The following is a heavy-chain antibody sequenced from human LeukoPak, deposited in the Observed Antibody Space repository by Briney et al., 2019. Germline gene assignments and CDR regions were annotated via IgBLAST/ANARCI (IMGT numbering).Heavy chain of an antibody. CDR1: GGSISSYY. CDR3: ARGLGYDILTGYFDY. Sequence: ASETLSLTCTVSGGSISSYYWSWIRQPPGKGLEWIGYIYYSGSTNYNPSLKSRVTISVDTSKNQFSLKLSSVTAADTAVYYCARGLGYDILTGYFDYWGQGTLVTVSS. V-gene: IGHV4-59*01. J-gene: IGHJ4*02. CDR2: IYYSGST. D-gene: IGHD3-9*01.